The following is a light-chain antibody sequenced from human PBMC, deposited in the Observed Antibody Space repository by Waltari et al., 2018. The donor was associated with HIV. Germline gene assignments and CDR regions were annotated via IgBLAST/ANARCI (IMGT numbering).Light chain of an antibody. Sequence: ETALTPSPVTLSVSPGERATLSCRASQSVGTNGTWYQHKAGQAPRLLMYGASTRATAIPARFSGSGSGTEFTLTITSLQSDDYATYYCQQYQTWPLTFGPGTTVDI. CDR1: QSVGTN. CDR3: QQYQTWPLT. J-gene: IGKJ3*01. CDR2: GAS. V-gene: IGKV3-15*01.